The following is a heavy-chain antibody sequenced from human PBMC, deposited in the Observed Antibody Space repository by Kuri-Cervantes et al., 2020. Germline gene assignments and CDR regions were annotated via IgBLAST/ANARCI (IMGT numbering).Heavy chain of an antibody. CDR2: ISSSGSTI. D-gene: IGHD4-17*01. V-gene: IGHV3-11*04. CDR3: ARDGPHYGDYEVL. Sequence: GGSLRLSCAASRFTFSDYYMSWIRQAPGKGLEWVSYISSSGSTIYYADSVKGRFTISRDNAKNSLYLQMSSLRAEETAVYYCARDGPHYGDYEVLWGQGTLVTVSS. CDR1: RFTFSDYY. J-gene: IGHJ4*02.